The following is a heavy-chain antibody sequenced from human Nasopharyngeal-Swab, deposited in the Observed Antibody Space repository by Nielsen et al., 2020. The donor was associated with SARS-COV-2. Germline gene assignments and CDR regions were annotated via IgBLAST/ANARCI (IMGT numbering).Heavy chain of an antibody. Sequence: RQAPGKALEWLALIYWDDDKRYSPSLKSRLTITKDTSKNQVVLTMTNVDPVDTATYYCAHIDYYYDSSGYPDDAFDIWGQGTMVTVSS. CDR3: AHIDYYYDSSGYPDDAFDI. CDR2: IYWDDDK. D-gene: IGHD3-22*01. J-gene: IGHJ3*02. V-gene: IGHV2-5*02.